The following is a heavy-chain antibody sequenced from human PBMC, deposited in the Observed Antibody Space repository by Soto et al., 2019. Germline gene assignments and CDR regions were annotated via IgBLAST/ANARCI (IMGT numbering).Heavy chain of an antibody. V-gene: IGHV1-24*01. CDR3: ATAKGGVDFWSGFYGMDV. D-gene: IGHD3-3*01. CDR2: FDPEDGET. CDR1: GYTLTELS. Sequence: ASVNVSCNVSGYTLTELSMHGVRQAPGKGLEWMGGFDPEDGETIYAQKFQGRVTLTEDTSTDTAYMELSSLRSEDTAVYYCATAKGGVDFWSGFYGMDVWGQGATVTVSS. J-gene: IGHJ6*02.